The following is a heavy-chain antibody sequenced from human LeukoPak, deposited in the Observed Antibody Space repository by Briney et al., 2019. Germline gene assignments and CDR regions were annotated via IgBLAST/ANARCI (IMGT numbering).Heavy chain of an antibody. J-gene: IGHJ5*02. CDR2: ISPNSGNT. CDR1: GYTFTSYD. Sequence: GASVKVSCKASGYTFTSYDINWVRQATGQGLEWMGWISPNSGNTGYAQKFQGRVTMTRNTSISTAYMELSSLRSEDTAVYYCARGARYYDFWSGYYTNWFDPWGQGTLVTVSS. V-gene: IGHV1-8*01. CDR3: ARGARYYDFWSGYYTNWFDP. D-gene: IGHD3-3*01.